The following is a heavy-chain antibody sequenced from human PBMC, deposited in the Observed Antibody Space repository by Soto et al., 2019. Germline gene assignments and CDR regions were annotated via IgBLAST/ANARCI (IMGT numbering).Heavy chain of an antibody. CDR2: IRSKANSYAT. CDR3: TSQYCSGGSCYPGFDY. J-gene: IGHJ4*02. D-gene: IGHD2-15*01. V-gene: IGHV3-73*01. CDR1: GFTFSGSA. Sequence: GGSLRLSCAASGFTFSGSAMHWVRQASGKGLEWVGRIRSKANSYATAYAASVKGRFTISRDDSKNTAYLQMNSLKTEDTAVYYCTSQYCSGGSCYPGFDYWGQATMVTGSS.